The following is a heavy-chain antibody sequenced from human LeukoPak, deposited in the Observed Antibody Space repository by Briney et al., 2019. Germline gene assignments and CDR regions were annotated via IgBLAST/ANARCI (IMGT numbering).Heavy chain of an antibody. V-gene: IGHV4-59*12. Sequence: SETLSLTCTVSGGSISSYYWSWIRQPPGKGLEWIGYIYYSGSINYNPSLKSRVTISVDTSKNQFSLKLSSVTAADTAVYYCARLIVVVPAALGGWFDPWGQGTLVTVSS. CDR2: IYYSGSI. J-gene: IGHJ5*02. CDR1: GGSISSYY. D-gene: IGHD2-2*01. CDR3: ARLIVVVPAALGGWFDP.